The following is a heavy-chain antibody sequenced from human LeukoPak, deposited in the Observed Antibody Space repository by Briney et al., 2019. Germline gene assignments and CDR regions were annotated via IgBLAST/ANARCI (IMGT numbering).Heavy chain of an antibody. Sequence: ASVKVSCKASGGTFSSYAISWVRQAPGQGLEWMGGIIPIFGTANYAQKFQGRVTITADESTSTAYMELSSPRSEDTAVYYCARARGSGSYYAAFDIWGQGTMVTVSS. D-gene: IGHD3-10*01. CDR1: GGTFSSYA. V-gene: IGHV1-69*13. CDR2: IIPIFGTA. J-gene: IGHJ3*02. CDR3: ARARGSGSYYAAFDI.